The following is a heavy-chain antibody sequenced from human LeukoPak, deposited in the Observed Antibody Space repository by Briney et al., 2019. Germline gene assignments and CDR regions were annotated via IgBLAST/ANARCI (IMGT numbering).Heavy chain of an antibody. CDR1: GGSISDYF. Sequence: PSETLSLTCTVSGGSISDYFWNWIRQPPGKGLEWIGNAFYSGSTNYSPSLTSRVTISVDTSKNQFSLKLSSVTAADTAVYYCARSYCTNNKCYSRFDPWGQGTLVTVSS. D-gene: IGHD2-8*01. CDR3: ARSYCTNNKCYSRFDP. CDR2: AFYSGST. V-gene: IGHV4-59*01. J-gene: IGHJ5*02.